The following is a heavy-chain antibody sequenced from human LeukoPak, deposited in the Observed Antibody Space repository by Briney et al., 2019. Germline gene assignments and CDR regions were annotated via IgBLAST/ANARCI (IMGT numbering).Heavy chain of an antibody. CDR3: AREADSSGYRDAFDI. CDR2: MNPNSGNT. J-gene: IGHJ3*02. V-gene: IGHV1-8*01. Sequence: GASVKVSCTASGYTFTSYDINWVRQATGHGLEWMGWMNPNSGNTGYAQKFQGRVTMTRNTSISTAYMELSSLRSEDTAVYYCAREADSSGYRDAFDIWGQGTMVTVSS. CDR1: GYTFTSYD. D-gene: IGHD3-22*01.